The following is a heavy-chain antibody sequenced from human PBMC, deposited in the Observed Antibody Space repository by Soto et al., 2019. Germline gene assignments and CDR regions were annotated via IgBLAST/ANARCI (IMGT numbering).Heavy chain of an antibody. J-gene: IGHJ4*02. Sequence: PGGSLRLSCAASGFTFSTYAMAWVRQAPGKGLEWVSGVSASGLNTDYADPVKGRFYISRDNSRNTLYLQMSGLRAEDTAVYSCARGPSAAYIYGYNWGYFDYWGLGTLVTVSS. CDR3: ARGPSAAYIYGYNWGYFDY. D-gene: IGHD5-18*01. CDR1: GFTFSTYA. CDR2: VSASGLNT. V-gene: IGHV3-23*01.